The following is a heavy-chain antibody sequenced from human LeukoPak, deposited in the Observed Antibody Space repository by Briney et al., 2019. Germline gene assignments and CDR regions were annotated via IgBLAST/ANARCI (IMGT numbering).Heavy chain of an antibody. J-gene: IGHJ4*02. D-gene: IGHD3-16*01. Sequence: QPGRSLRLSCAASGFTFSSYAMHWVRQAPGKGLEWVAVRSYDGSNKYYADSVKGRFTISRDNSKNTLYLQMNSLRAEDTAVYYCARDLASGSADYYFDYWGQGTLVTVSS. CDR1: GFTFSSYA. CDR2: RSYDGSNK. V-gene: IGHV3-30-3*01. CDR3: ARDLASGSADYYFDY.